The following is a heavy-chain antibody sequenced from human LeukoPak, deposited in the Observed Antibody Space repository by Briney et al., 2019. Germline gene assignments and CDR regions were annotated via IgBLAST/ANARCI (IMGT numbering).Heavy chain of an antibody. CDR2: ISSNGGST. J-gene: IGHJ1*01. Sequence: TGGSLRLSCSASGFTFSSFAMHWVRQALGKGLEYVSAISSNGGSTYYADSVKGRFTISRDNSKNTLYLQMSSLRAEDTAVYYCVKSSSSWSQFEYFQHWGQGTLVTVSS. D-gene: IGHD6-13*01. V-gene: IGHV3-64D*06. CDR1: GFTFSSFA. CDR3: VKSSSSWSQFEYFQH.